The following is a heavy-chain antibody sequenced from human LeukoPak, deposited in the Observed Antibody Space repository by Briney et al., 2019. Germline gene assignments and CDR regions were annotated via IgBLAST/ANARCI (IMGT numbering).Heavy chain of an antibody. J-gene: IGHJ4*02. CDR2: INPNSGGT. CDR1: GYTFTGYY. Sequence: ASVKVSCKASGYTFTGYYMHWVRQAPGQGLEWMGWINPNSGGTNYAQKFQGRVTMTRDTSISTAYMELSRLRSDDTAVYYCAGSGYCSSTSCYVDWGQGTLVTVSS. D-gene: IGHD2-2*01. V-gene: IGHV1-2*02. CDR3: AGSGYCSSTSCYVD.